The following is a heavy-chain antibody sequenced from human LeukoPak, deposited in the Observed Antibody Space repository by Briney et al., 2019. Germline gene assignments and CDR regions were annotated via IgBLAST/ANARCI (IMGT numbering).Heavy chain of an antibody. D-gene: IGHD3-10*01. CDR1: WDSHSSSFYY. CDR2: VCFIWST. CDR3: ARDQKSYYYGSGICYYYMDV. V-gene: IGHV4-39*07. Sequence: SETLSPTRHFSWDSHSSSFYYPGWIPQPPGNGLGWFCCVCFIWSTYYNPSLKSRVTISVDTSQNQFSLQLTSVTAADTAVYYCARDQKSYYYGSGICYYYMDVWGKGTTVTISS. J-gene: IGHJ6*03.